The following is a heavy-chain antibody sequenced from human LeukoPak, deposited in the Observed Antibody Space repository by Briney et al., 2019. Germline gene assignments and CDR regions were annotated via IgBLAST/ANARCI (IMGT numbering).Heavy chain of an antibody. V-gene: IGHV3-74*01. CDR2: IRTDGGST. J-gene: IGHJ4*02. Sequence: GGSLRLSCAASGFRFSNYWIHWVRQAPAKGLVWVSRIRTDGGSTAYADFAKGRFTISRDNAKNTVYLQMNSLRADDTAVYYCARDMETGGRAFDSWGQGTLVTVSS. D-gene: IGHD2-8*02. CDR3: ARDMETGGRAFDS. CDR1: GFRFSNYW.